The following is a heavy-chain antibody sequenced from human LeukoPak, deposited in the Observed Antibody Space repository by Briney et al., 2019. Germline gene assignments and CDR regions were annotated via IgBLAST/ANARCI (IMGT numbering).Heavy chain of an antibody. CDR2: INHSGST. CDR1: GGSFSVYY. Sequence: SETLSLTCAVYGGSFSVYYWSWIRQPPGKGLEWIGEINHSGSTNYNPSLKSRVTISVDTSKNQFSLKLSSVTAADTAVYYCAKLYYYGSGHDPWGQGTLVTVSS. D-gene: IGHD3-10*01. J-gene: IGHJ5*02. CDR3: AKLYYYGSGHDP. V-gene: IGHV4-34*01.